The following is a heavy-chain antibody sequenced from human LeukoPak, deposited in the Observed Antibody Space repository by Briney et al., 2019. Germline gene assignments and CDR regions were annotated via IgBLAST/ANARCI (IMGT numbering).Heavy chain of an antibody. Sequence: PGGSLRLSCEASGFTYSNYAMNWVRQAPGKGLEWVSAISGSGGSTYYADSVKGRFTISRDNSKNTLYLQMNSLRAEDTAVYYCAKDAIAAAGFTDYWGQGTLVTVSS. D-gene: IGHD6-13*01. V-gene: IGHV3-23*01. J-gene: IGHJ4*02. CDR1: GFTYSNYA. CDR3: AKDAIAAAGFTDY. CDR2: ISGSGGST.